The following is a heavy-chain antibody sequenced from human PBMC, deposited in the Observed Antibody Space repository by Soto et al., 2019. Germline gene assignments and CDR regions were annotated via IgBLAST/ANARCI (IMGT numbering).Heavy chain of an antibody. V-gene: IGHV1-69*04. CDR3: ARDSDDFWSGYWQATGHYYY. CDR2: IIPILGIA. CDR1: GGTFSSYT. D-gene: IGHD3-3*01. Sequence: SVKVSCKASGGTFSSYTISWVRQAPGQGLEWMGRIIPILGIANYAQKFQGRVTITADKSTSTAYMELSSLRSEDTAVYYCARDSDDFWSGYWQATGHYYYWGQGTLVIVSS. J-gene: IGHJ4*02.